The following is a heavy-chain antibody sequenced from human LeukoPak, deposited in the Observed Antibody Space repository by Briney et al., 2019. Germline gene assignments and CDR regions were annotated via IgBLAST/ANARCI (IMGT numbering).Heavy chain of an antibody. CDR3: ARHAAGDGPAFFFDY. CDR1: GGTFSSYA. V-gene: IGHV1-69*06. J-gene: IGHJ4*02. Sequence: GSSVKVSCKASGGTFSSYAISWVRQAPGQGLEWMGGIIPIFGTANYAQKFQGRVTITADKSTSTAYMELSSLRSEDTAVYYCARHAAGDGPAFFFDYWGQGTLVTVSS. CDR2: IIPIFGTA. D-gene: IGHD7-27*01.